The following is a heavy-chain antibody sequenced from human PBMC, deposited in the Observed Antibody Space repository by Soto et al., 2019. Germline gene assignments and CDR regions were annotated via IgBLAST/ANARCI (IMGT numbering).Heavy chain of an antibody. V-gene: IGHV5-51*01. Sequence: ESLRISCKASGFNFATYWIGWVRQMPGKGLEWMGITYPSDSNTRYSPSFQGQVTISADKSISTAYLQWSSLKASDTAMYYCARRGSYSGYDVQGGFFDYWGHGTLVTVS. J-gene: IGHJ4*01. CDR2: TYPSDSNT. CDR3: ARRGSYSGYDVQGGFFDY. D-gene: IGHD5-12*01. CDR1: GFNFATYW.